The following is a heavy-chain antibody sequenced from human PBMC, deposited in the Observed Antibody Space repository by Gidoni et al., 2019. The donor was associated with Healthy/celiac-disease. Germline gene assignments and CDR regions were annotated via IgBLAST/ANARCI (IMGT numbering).Heavy chain of an antibody. V-gene: IGHV4-30-4*01. D-gene: IGHD3-22*01. CDR3: ARGVDSSGYPGWFDP. Sequence: QVQLQESGPGLVKPSQTLSPTCTVPGGSISSGDYYWSWIRQPPGKGLEWIGYIYYSGSTYYNPSLKSRVTISVDTSKNQFSLKLGSVTAADTAVYYCARGVDSSGYPGWFDPWGQGTLVTVSS. CDR1: GGSISSGDYY. J-gene: IGHJ5*02. CDR2: IYYSGST.